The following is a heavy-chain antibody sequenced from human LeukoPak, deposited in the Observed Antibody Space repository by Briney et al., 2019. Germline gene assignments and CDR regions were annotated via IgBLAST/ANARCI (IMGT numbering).Heavy chain of an antibody. V-gene: IGHV3-23*01. CDR3: AKDWGTSGDGSSFGFFDY. Sequence: GGSLRLSCAASGFTFTSYAMSWVRQAPGKGLEWVSAISGNGGATYYADSVKGRFTISRDNSKNTLHLQMNSLRVDDTAVYYCAKDWGTSGDGSSFGFFDYWGQGALVTVSS. CDR1: GFTFTSYA. CDR2: ISGNGGAT. J-gene: IGHJ4*02. D-gene: IGHD3-16*01.